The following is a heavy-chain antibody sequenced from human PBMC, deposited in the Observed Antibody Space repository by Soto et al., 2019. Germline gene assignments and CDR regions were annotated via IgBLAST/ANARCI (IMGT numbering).Heavy chain of an antibody. CDR3: TKDDWEN. CDR2: ISHSGERT. CDR1: GSTFSGYT. V-gene: IGHV3-23*01. D-gene: IGHD3-9*01. Sequence: EVQLLESGGGLAQPGGSLRLSCAASGSTFSGYTMSWVRQAPGKGLEWVSTISHSGERTYYADTVKGRFAISRDNSKNTLYLQMNSLRAEDTAVYFCTKDDWENWGQGTLVTVSS. J-gene: IGHJ4*02.